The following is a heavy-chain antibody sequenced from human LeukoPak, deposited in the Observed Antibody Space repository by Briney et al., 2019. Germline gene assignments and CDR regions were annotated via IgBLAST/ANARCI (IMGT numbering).Heavy chain of an antibody. CDR2: INHSGST. V-gene: IGHV4-34*01. D-gene: IGHD3-22*01. CDR3: ARDRYYDSSGYNFDY. CDR1: GGSFSGYY. Sequence: SETLSLTCAVYGGSFSGYYWTWIRQPPEKGLEWIGEINHSGSTNYYPSPKSRVTISVDTSKNQFSLKLSSVIAADTAVYYCARDRYYDSSGYNFDYWGQGTLVTVSS. J-gene: IGHJ4*02.